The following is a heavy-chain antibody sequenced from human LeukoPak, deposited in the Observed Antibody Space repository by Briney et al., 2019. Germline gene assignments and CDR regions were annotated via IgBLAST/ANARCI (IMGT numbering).Heavy chain of an antibody. V-gene: IGHV4-59*02. D-gene: IGHD2/OR15-2a*01. J-gene: IGHJ4*02. CDR3: ARDRANIYY. CDR2: IYYSGST. CDR1: GGSVSSYY. Sequence: SETLSLTCTVSGGSVSSYYWSWIRQPPGKGLEWIGYIYYSGSTDYNPSLTSRVTISVDTSKNQFSLKLNSVTTADTAVYYCARDRANIYYWGQGTLVTVSS.